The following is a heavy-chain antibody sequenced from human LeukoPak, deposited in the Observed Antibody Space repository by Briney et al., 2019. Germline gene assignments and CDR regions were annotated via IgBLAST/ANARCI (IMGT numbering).Heavy chain of an antibody. CDR2: IRSKANSYAT. CDR1: GFTFSGSA. Sequence: PGGSLKLSCAASGFTFSGSAMHWVRQASGKGLEWVGRIRSKANSYATAYAASVKGRFTIPRDDSKNTAYLQMNSLKTEDTAVYYCTRHESGYCSSTSCLNWFDPWGQGTLVTVSS. CDR3: TRHESGYCSSTSCLNWFDP. J-gene: IGHJ5*02. V-gene: IGHV3-73*01. D-gene: IGHD2-2*01.